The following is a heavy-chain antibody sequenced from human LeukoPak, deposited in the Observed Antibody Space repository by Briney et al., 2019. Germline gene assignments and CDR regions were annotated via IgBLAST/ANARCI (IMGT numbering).Heavy chain of an antibody. CDR1: GYTFTIYY. V-gene: IGHV1-46*01. CDR3: ARAVPGYYYYGMDV. J-gene: IGHJ6*02. CDR2: INPSGGST. D-gene: IGHD4-17*01. Sequence: ASVTVSCKASGYTFTIYYMHWVRQAPGQGLEWMGIINPSGGSTRYAQKFQGRVTMTRDTSTSTVYMELSSLRSEDTAVYYCARAVPGYYYYGMDVWGQGTTVTVSS.